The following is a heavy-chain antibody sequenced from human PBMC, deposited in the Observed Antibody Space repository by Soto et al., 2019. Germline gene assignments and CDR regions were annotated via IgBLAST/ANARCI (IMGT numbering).Heavy chain of an antibody. V-gene: IGHV3-21*01. CDR3: ARDPLGATDDAFDI. J-gene: IGHJ3*02. CDR2: ISSSSSYI. CDR1: GFTFSSYS. D-gene: IGHD1-26*01. Sequence: GGSLRLSCAASGFTFSSYSMNWVHQAPGKGLEWVSSISSSSSYIYYADSVKGRFTISRDNAKNSLYLQMNSLRAEDTAVYYCARDPLGATDDAFDIWGQGTMVT.